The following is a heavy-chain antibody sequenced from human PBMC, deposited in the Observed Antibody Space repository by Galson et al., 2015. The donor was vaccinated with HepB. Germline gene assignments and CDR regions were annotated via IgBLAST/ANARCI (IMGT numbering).Heavy chain of an antibody. CDR3: AREWVDCSSTSCYFDY. D-gene: IGHD2-2*01. V-gene: IGHV1-46*01. CDR1: GYTFTSYY. CDR2: INPSGGST. J-gene: IGHJ4*02. Sequence: SVKVSCKASGYTFTSYYMHWVRQAPGQGLEWMGIINPSGGSTSYAQKFQGRVTMTRDTSTSTVYMELSSLRSEDTAVYYCAREWVDCSSTSCYFDYWGQGTLVTVSS.